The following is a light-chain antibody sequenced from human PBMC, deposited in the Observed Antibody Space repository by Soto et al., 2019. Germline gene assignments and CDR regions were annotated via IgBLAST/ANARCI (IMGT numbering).Light chain of an antibody. CDR1: QSISDT. CDR2: GAS. J-gene: IGKJ1*01. CDR3: QQYNSYSLWT. Sequence: EIVVTQSTATLSVSPGGRATLSCRASQSISDTLAWYQQKPGQAPRLLIHGASTRATGFPARFSGSGSGTEFTLTISSLQPDDFATYYCQQYNSYSLWTFGHVGNVDIK. V-gene: IGKV3-15*01.